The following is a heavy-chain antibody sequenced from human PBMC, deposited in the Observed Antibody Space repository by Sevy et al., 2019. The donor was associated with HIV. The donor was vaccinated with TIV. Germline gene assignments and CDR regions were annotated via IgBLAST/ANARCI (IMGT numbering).Heavy chain of an antibody. Sequence: GGSLRLSCAASGFTFSVYWMSWVRQAPGKGLEWVATMKEDGSDKDYVDSVKGRFTISRDNANHFLYLEMNSLRPEDTAFYYCAKDINRGCDGINCYPYYYYFYGLDVWGQGTTVTVSS. J-gene: IGHJ6*02. CDR3: AKDINRGCDGINCYPYYYYFYGLDV. V-gene: IGHV3-7*03. CDR2: MKEDGSDK. D-gene: IGHD2-21*01. CDR1: GFTFSVYW.